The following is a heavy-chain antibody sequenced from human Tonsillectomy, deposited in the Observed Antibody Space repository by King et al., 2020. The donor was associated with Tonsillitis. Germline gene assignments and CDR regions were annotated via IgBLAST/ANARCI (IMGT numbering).Heavy chain of an antibody. CDR2: ISGSGSTI. J-gene: IGHJ4*02. CDR3: VRGIAAAGMDY. V-gene: IGHV3-48*04. Sequence: VQLVESGGGLVQPGGSLRLSCAASGFTFSSYSMKWVRQAPGKGLEWVSYISGSGSTIYYADSVKGRFTISRDNAKNSLYLQMNSLRVEDTAVYYCVRGIAAAGMDYWGQGTLVTVSS. D-gene: IGHD6-13*01. CDR1: GFTFSSYS.